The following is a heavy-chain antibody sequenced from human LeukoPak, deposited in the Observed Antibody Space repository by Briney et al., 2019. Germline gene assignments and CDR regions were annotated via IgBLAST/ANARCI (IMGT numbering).Heavy chain of an antibody. CDR1: GFTFSSYA. CDR2: VSYDITRT. V-gene: IGHV3-23*01. D-gene: IGHD1-1*01. J-gene: IGHJ4*02. CDR3: AKARGATVNDPVDS. Sequence: HAGGSLRLSCAASGFTFSSYAMTWVRQAPGKGLEWISAVSYDITRTFYADSVKGRFAISRDNSRNTLFLQMNSLRVDDTAVYHCAKARGATVNDPVDSWGQGTLVTVSS.